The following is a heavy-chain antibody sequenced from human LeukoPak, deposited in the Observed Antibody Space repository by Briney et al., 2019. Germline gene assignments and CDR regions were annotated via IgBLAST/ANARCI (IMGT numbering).Heavy chain of an antibody. CDR3: ARDGSFYYDASPHVLDY. J-gene: IGHJ4*02. D-gene: IGHD3-16*01. CDR1: GFTFSEYT. Sequence: PGGSRRLSCIASGFTFSEYTMDWVRQAPGKGLEWVASISRSSSYIYYADSVKGRFTILRDNAKNSLYLQLSSLTAEDTAIYYCARDGSFYYDASPHVLDYWGQGTLVTVSS. CDR2: ISRSSSYI. V-gene: IGHV3-21*06.